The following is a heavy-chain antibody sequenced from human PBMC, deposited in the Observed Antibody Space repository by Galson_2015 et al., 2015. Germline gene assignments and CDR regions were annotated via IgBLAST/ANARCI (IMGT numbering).Heavy chain of an antibody. CDR3: ARDRRRLPGITAAGTSDY. V-gene: IGHV1-46*01. CDR2: IYPSCGST. D-gene: IGHD6-13*01. J-gene: IGHJ4*02. Sequence: SVKVSCKAFGYTFTSYYIHWVRQAPGQGLEWMGIIYPSCGSTTYAQKFQGRVTMTRDTSTSTVYMELRSLRFEDTAVYYCARDRRRLPGITAAGTSDYWGQGTLVTVSS. CDR1: GYTFTSYY.